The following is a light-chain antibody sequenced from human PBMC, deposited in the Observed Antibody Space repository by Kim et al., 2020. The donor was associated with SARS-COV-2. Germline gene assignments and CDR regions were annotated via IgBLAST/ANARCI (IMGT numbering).Light chain of an antibody. CDR2: DDS. V-gene: IGLV3-21*03. CDR1: NIGSKS. Sequence: PGKTGRITCGGNNIGSKSVHWYQQKPGQAPVLVVYDDSDRPSGIPERFSGSNSGNTATLTISRVEAGDEADYYCQVWDSSSDHHVVFGGGTQLTVL. CDR3: QVWDSSSDHHVV. J-gene: IGLJ2*01.